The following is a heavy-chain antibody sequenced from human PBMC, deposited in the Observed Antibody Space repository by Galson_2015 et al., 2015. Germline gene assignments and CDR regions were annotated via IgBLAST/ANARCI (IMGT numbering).Heavy chain of an antibody. J-gene: IGHJ5*02. CDR3: TRDWAYYDFWSGNRAAAAWFDP. Sequence: SLRLSCAASGFTFSSYSMHWVRQAPGKGLVWVSRINSDGSSTSYADSVKGRFTISRDNAKNTLYLQMNSLRTEDTAVYYCTRDWAYYDFWSGNRAAAAWFDPWGQGTLVTVSS. CDR2: INSDGSST. V-gene: IGHV3-74*01. D-gene: IGHD3-3*01. CDR1: GFTFSSYS.